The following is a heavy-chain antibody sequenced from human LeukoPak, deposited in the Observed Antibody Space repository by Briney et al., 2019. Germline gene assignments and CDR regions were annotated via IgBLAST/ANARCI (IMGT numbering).Heavy chain of an antibody. Sequence: GASVKVSCKASGYTFTSYDINWVRQATGQGLEWMGWMNPNSGNTGYAQKFQGRVTITRNTSISTAYMELSSLRSEDTAVYYCARLDRGFGIAAHFDYWGQGTLVTVSS. D-gene: IGHD6-6*01. CDR1: GYTFTSYD. V-gene: IGHV1-8*03. CDR3: ARLDRGFGIAAHFDY. CDR2: MNPNSGNT. J-gene: IGHJ4*02.